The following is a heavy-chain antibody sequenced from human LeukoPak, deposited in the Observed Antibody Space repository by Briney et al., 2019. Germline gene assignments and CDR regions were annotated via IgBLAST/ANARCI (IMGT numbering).Heavy chain of an antibody. CDR1: GYSISSGFY. Sequence: KPSGTLSLTCTVSGYSISSGFYWGWIRQPPGKGPEWIGSINHSGSTNYNPSLKSRVTISVDTSKNQFSLKLSSVTAADTAVYYCATRALGELSFRWGQGTLVTVSS. CDR3: ATRALGELSFR. V-gene: IGHV4-38-2*02. D-gene: IGHD3-16*02. J-gene: IGHJ4*02. CDR2: INHSGST.